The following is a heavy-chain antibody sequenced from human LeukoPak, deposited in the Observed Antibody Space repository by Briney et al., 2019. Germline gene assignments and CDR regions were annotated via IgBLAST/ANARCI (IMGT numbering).Heavy chain of an antibody. D-gene: IGHD3-3*01. CDR2: ISAYNGNT. V-gene: IGHV1-18*01. CDR3: ARDPDMNYDFWSGYYAGYYFDY. J-gene: IGHJ4*02. CDR1: GGTFSSYA. Sequence: ASVKVSCKASGGTFSSYAISWVRQAPGQGLEWMGWISAYNGNTNYAQKLQGRVTMTTDTSTSTAYMELRSLRSDDTAVYYCARDPDMNYDFWSGYYAGYYFDYWGQGTLVTVSS.